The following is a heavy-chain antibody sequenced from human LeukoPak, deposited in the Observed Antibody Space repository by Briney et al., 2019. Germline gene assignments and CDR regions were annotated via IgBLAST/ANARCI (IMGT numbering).Heavy chain of an antibody. V-gene: IGHV3-23*01. CDR1: GFTFSSYA. D-gene: IGHD1-26*01. Sequence: GGSLRLSCAASGFTFSSYAMSWVRQAPGKGLEWVSVISYNGARTHYADSVKGRFTISRDNPKNVLYLQMNSLRAEDTAVYYCAREPSGNYNIDFWGQGTLVTVSS. CDR2: ISYNGART. CDR3: AREPSGNYNIDF. J-gene: IGHJ4*02.